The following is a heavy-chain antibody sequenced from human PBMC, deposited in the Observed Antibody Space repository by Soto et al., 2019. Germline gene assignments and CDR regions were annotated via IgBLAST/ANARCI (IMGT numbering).Heavy chain of an antibody. J-gene: IGHJ5*02. CDR1: GGSFSGYY. Sequence: SETLSLTCAVYGGSFSGYYWSWIRQPPGKGLEWIGEINHSGSTNYNPSLKSRVTISVDTSKNQFSLKLSSVTAADTAVYYCARDIVLMVYALRLFAPWGQGSLVIVSS. D-gene: IGHD2-8*01. V-gene: IGHV4-34*01. CDR3: ARDIVLMVYALRLFAP. CDR2: INHSGST.